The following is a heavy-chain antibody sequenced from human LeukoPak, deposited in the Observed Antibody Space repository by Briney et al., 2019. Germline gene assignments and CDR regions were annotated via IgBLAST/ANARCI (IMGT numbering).Heavy chain of an antibody. CDR2: ISGSGGST. J-gene: IGHJ4*02. CDR1: EFTFSSYA. V-gene: IGHV3-23*01. CDR3: AKVGTIHDPPDY. D-gene: IGHD1-7*01. Sequence: GGSLRLSCATSEFTFSSYALSWVRQAPGKGLEWVSAISGSGGSTYYADSVKGRFTISRDNSKNTLYLQMNSLRAEDTAVYYCAKVGTIHDPPDYWGQGTLVTVSS.